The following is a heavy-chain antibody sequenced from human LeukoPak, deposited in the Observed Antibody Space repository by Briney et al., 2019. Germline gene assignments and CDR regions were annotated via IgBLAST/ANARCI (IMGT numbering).Heavy chain of an antibody. D-gene: IGHD4-17*01. CDR2: ISGSGGNT. Sequence: GGSLRLSCAASGFTFSSYAMSWVRQAPGKGLEWVSAISGSGGNTYYADSVKGRFTISRDNSKNTLYLQMNSLRSEDTAVYYCAKFSPYGDVGYWGQGTLVTVSS. J-gene: IGHJ4*02. V-gene: IGHV3-23*01. CDR1: GFTFSSYA. CDR3: AKFSPYGDVGY.